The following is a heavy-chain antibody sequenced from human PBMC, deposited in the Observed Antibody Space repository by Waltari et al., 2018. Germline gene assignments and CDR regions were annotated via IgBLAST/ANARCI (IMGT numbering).Heavy chain of an antibody. CDR2: ISRSGGTI. Sequence: EVQLVESGGGLIQPGGSLRLSCAGSGFALTRYEFNWVGLAPGKGQEWMAYISRSGGTINYADFVKGRFTISRDDANNSVYLQMDSLKAEDTALYYCARAPSSFDTSGYYSDLWGQGTQVTVSS. V-gene: IGHV3-48*03. J-gene: IGHJ5*02. CDR3: ARAPSSFDTSGYYSDL. D-gene: IGHD3-22*01. CDR1: GFALTRYE.